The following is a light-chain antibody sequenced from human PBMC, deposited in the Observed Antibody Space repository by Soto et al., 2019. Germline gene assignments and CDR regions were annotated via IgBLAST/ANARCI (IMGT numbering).Light chain of an antibody. V-gene: IGLV2-23*01. CDR2: EGT. Sequence: QSVLTQPASVSGSPGQSITISCTGTSGDVGSYNLVSWYQQHPDKAPKLILYEGTQRPSGVSDRFSGSKSGNTASLTISGLQAEDEADYYCCSYAGSSTGVFGGGTKLTVL. CDR1: SGDVGSYNL. CDR3: CSYAGSSTGV. J-gene: IGLJ3*02.